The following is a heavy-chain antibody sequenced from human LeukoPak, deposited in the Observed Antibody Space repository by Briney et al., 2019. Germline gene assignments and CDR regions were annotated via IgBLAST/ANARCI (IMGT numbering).Heavy chain of an antibody. D-gene: IGHD3-3*01. J-gene: IGHJ4*02. Sequence: AASVMVSCKASGHTFTSYGISWVRQASGQGLEWMGWISAYNGNTNYAQKLQGRVTMTTDTSTSTAYMELRSLRSDDTAVYYYARVAYRGYYGFWGQGTLVTVSS. CDR1: GHTFTSYG. V-gene: IGHV1-18*01. CDR3: ARVAYRGYYGF. CDR2: ISAYNGNT.